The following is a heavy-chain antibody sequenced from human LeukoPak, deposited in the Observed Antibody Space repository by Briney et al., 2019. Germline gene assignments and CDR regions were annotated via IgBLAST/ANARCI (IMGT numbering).Heavy chain of an antibody. CDR3: ARAEAGYCSSTSCHARNRWFDP. CDR1: GGTFSSYT. J-gene: IGHJ5*02. D-gene: IGHD2-2*01. CDR2: IIPILGIA. V-gene: IGHV1-69*02. Sequence: LVKVSCKASGGTFSSYTISWVRQAPGQGLEWMGRIIPILGIANYAQKFQGRVTITADKSTSTAYMELSSLRSEDTAVYYCARAEAGYCSSTSCHARNRWFDPWGQGTLVTVSS.